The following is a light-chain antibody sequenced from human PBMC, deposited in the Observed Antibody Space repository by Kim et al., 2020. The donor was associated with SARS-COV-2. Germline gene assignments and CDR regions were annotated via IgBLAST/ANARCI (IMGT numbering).Light chain of an antibody. CDR1: RSNIGKNT. CDR2: SNS. J-gene: IGLJ3*02. CDR3: SAWDDSLNDV. V-gene: IGLV1-44*01. Sequence: PGQSVTLSCSGTRSNIGKNTVNWYQQLPGTAPKLLIHSNSQRPSGVPDRFSGSKSGTSASLAISGLQPEDEADYYCSAWDDSLNDVFGGGTKLTVL.